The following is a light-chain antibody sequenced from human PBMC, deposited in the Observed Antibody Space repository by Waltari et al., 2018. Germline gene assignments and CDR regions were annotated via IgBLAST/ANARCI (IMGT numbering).Light chain of an antibody. Sequence: QSALTPPASVSGSPGQSITISCTGHSSDVGGYNSVSWYQQHPGNAPKRLIYEVRRRPSGVSNRFSGSKSGNTASLTISGLQAEDEADYYCSSYTGSSLYVFGTGTKVTVL. CDR1: SSDVGGYNS. CDR2: EVR. V-gene: IGLV2-14*01. J-gene: IGLJ1*01. CDR3: SSYTGSSLYV.